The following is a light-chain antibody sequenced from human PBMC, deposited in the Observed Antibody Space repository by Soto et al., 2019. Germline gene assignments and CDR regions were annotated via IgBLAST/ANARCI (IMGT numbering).Light chain of an antibody. CDR2: AVR. J-gene: IGLJ2*01. CDR1: NDDLRIYNY. CDR3: SSYGGSNNLV. V-gene: IGLV2-8*01. Sequence: QSVLTQPASVSGSPGQSITISCTGSNDDLRIYNYVSWYQQHPGKAPKLLIYAVRDRPAGVSDRFSGSKSGNTASLTVSGLQAEDEADYYCSSYGGSNNLVFGGGTQLTVL.